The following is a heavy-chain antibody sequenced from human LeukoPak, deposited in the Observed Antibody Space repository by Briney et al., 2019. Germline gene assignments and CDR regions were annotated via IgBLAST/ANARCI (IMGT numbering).Heavy chain of an antibody. J-gene: IGHJ5*02. V-gene: IGHV3-23*01. CDR1: GFTFSNYA. Sequence: GGSLRLSCAPFGFTFSNYAMSWVRHAPGKGLEWVSAISGSGGSTYYADSVKGRFTISRDNSKNRLSLQMNSLRAEDTAVYYCAKDGRIAVAGTLGGDWFDPWGQGTLVTVSS. CDR3: AKDGRIAVAGTLGGDWFDP. D-gene: IGHD6-19*01. CDR2: ISGSGGST.